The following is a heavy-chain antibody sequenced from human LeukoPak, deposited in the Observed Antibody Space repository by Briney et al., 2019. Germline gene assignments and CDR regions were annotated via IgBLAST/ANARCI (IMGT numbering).Heavy chain of an antibody. J-gene: IGHJ3*02. D-gene: IGHD3-16*01. Sequence: PSETLSLTCAVYGGSFSGYYWSWIRQPPGKGLEWIGEINHSGSTNYNPSLKSRVTISVDTSKNQFSLKLSSVTAADTAVYYCARGPLWVAFFRPDDAFDIWGQGTMVTVSS. CDR3: ARGPLWVAFFRPDDAFDI. CDR1: GGSFSGYY. CDR2: INHSGST. V-gene: IGHV4-34*01.